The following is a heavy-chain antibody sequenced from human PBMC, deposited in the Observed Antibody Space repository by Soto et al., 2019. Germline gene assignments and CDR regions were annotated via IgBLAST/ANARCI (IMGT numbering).Heavy chain of an antibody. D-gene: IGHD3-16*01. V-gene: IGHV3-15*01. CDR1: GFTFSNAW. Sequence: EVQLVESGGGLVQPGGSLRLSCAATGFTFSNAWMSWVRQAPGKGLEWVGHIKSKTDGGATDYAAPVKGRFTIPRDEPKTPVYLQMTTLKPEATPLYSCPPDVLFPFGGFPVPTCFASWAQEPLFTFSS. CDR2: IKSKTDGGAT. J-gene: IGHJ5*01. CDR3: PPDVLFPFGGFPVPTCFAS.